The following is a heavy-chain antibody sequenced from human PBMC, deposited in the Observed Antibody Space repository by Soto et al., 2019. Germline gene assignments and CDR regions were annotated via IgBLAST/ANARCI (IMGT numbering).Heavy chain of an antibody. CDR3: ARAGVYYDSSGYYSPWEFRI. V-gene: IGHV4-31*03. D-gene: IGHD3-22*01. CDR1: GGSISSGGYY. J-gene: IGHJ3*02. CDR2: IYYSGST. Sequence: SETLSLTCTVSGGSISSGGYYWSWIRQHPGKGLEWIGYIYYSGSTYYNPSLKSRVTISVDTFKNQFSLKLSSVTAADTAVYYCARAGVYYDSSGYYSPWEFRIWGQGTMVTVSS.